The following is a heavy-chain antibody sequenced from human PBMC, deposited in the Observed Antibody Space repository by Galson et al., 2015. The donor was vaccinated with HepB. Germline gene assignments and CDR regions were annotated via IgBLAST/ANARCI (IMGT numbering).Heavy chain of an antibody. J-gene: IGHJ6*02. Sequence: SLRLSCAASGFTFSTYWMSWVRQAPGKGPEWVANIKEDGSEKYYVDSVKGRFTISRDNAKNSLYLQMNNLRAEDTAVYYCARDCCDSNTCHLFWGQGTTVTVSS. CDR1: GFTFSTYW. D-gene: IGHD2/OR15-2a*01. CDR2: IKEDGSEK. CDR3: ARDCCDSNTCHLF. V-gene: IGHV3-7*01.